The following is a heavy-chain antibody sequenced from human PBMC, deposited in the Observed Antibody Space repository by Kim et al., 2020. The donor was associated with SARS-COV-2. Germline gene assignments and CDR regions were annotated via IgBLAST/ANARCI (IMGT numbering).Heavy chain of an antibody. D-gene: IGHD3-3*01. CDR1: GGSISRYY. V-gene: IGHV4-59*07. CDR2: IYYSGST. Sequence: SDTLSLTCTVSGGSISRYYWSWIRQPPGKGLEWIGYIYYSGSTNYNPSLKSRVTISVDTSKNQFSLKLSSVTAADTAVYYCARDHREWLQYTANWYFDLWGRGTLVTVSS. CDR3: ARDHREWLQYTANWYFDL. J-gene: IGHJ2*01.